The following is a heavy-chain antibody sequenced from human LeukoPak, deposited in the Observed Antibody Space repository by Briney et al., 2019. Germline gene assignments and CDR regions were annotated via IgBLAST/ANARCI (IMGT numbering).Heavy chain of an antibody. CDR2: ISYDGSNK. Sequence: GGSLRLTCAASGLTFRNYGMHWVRQAPGKGLEWVAIISYDGSNKYYADSVRGRFTISKDNSQNTLYLQMNSLRAEDTAVYYCASHRGDYATGYFDYWGQGTLVTVSS. CDR1: GLTFRNYG. D-gene: IGHD1-1*01. V-gene: IGHV3-30*03. CDR3: ASHRGDYATGYFDY. J-gene: IGHJ4*02.